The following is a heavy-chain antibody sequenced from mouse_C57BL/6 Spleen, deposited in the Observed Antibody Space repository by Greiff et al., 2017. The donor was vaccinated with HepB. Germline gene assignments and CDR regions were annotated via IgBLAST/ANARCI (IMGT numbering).Heavy chain of an antibody. CDR1: GFSLTSYG. J-gene: IGHJ1*03. CDR2: IWSGGST. D-gene: IGHD1-1*01. Sequence: QVQLQQSGPGLVQPSQSLSITCTVPGFSLTSYGVHWVRQSPGKGLEWLGVIWSGGSTDYTAAFISRLSISKDNSKSQVFFKMNSLQADDTAIYYWARLLLRYWYFDVWGTGTTVTVSS. CDR3: ARLLLRYWYFDV. V-gene: IGHV2-2*01.